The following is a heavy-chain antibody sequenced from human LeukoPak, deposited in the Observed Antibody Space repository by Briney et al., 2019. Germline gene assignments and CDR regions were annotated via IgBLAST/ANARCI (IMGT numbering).Heavy chain of an antibody. CDR3: ARDLAVAGTTYFDF. CDR2: VYHSGST. D-gene: IGHD6-19*01. CDR1: GDSIRTNER. V-gene: IGHV4-4*02. J-gene: IGHJ4*02. Sequence: PSETLPLPYSVSGDSIRTNERRSRVRQPPGQGQEWIGEVYHSGSTHYNPSLKSRVTISIDKSKNQFSLEVTSVTAADTAIYYCARDLAVAGTTYFDFWGQGVLVTVSS.